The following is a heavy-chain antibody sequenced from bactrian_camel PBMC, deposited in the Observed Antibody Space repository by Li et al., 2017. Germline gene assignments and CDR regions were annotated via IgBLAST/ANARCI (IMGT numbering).Heavy chain of an antibody. CDR1: GFTFRDYD. CDR3: ATDGFLRRTCPTHF. D-gene: IGHD1*01. V-gene: IGHV3S55*01. CDR2: IGSDGRT. J-gene: IGHJ4*01. Sequence: VQLVEPGGGSVQAGETLTLSCRASGFTFRDYDVGWFRQAPGKEREVVAAIGSDGRTTYADSVKGRFSISQDNAKNMLYLQMNSLKPEDTAVYYCATDGFLRRTCPTHFWGQGTQVTVS.